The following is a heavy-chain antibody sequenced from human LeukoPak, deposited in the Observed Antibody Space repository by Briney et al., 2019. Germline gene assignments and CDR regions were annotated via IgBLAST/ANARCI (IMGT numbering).Heavy chain of an antibody. V-gene: IGHV3-30*18. CDR1: GFTFSAYG. CDR3: AKGVVAATNAAYYGMDV. Sequence: GGSLRLSCAASGFTFSAYGMNWVRQAPGKGLEWVAVISKDASVKHYADSVKGRFTISRDNSKNTPYLQMNSLRPEDTAVYYCAKGVVAATNAAYYGMDVWGQGTTVTVSS. CDR2: ISKDASVK. D-gene: IGHD2-15*01. J-gene: IGHJ6*02.